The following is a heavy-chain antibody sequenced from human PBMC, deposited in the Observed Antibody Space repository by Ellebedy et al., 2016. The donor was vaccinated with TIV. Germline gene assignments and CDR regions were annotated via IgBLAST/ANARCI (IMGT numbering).Heavy chain of an antibody. V-gene: IGHV3-30*04. CDR3: ANSGYDFFGRYYFDS. CDR1: GFPFSRYA. J-gene: IGHJ4*02. Sequence: GESLKIPCAASGFPFSRYALHWVRQAPGKGLAWVAVISFDGTNQYYGDSVNGLFTISRDNFKGTLYLQMYSLRTEDTAVDYCANSGYDFFGRYYFDSWGQGTLVTVSS. CDR2: ISFDGTNQ. D-gene: IGHD5-12*01.